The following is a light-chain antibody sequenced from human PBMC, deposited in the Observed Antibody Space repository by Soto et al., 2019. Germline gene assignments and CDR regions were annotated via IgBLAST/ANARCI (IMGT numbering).Light chain of an antibody. CDR1: HGVSGW. J-gene: IGKJ3*01. CDR3: QQGKTSPFT. Sequence: IQMTQSPSSVSASVGDTVTLSCQTSHGVSGWLAGYQQKPGKAPTLLIYTVSNLQSGVPSRFSGSGAGTDFSLTITNLQPEDFATYFCQQGKTSPFTFGPGTKVEVK. CDR2: TVS. V-gene: IGKV1-12*01.